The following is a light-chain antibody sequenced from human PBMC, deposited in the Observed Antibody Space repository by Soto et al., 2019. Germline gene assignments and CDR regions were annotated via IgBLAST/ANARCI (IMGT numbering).Light chain of an antibody. CDR3: ATWDDSRNGV. J-gene: IGLJ1*01. Sequence: QSALTQPPSASGTPGQRTTISCSGSTSNIESHSVNWFQQVPGTAPKLLINTNNQRPSGVPDRFSGSKSGASASLAISGLQSEDEATYYCATWDDSRNGVFGTGTKVTVL. V-gene: IGLV1-44*01. CDR1: TSNIESHS. CDR2: TNN.